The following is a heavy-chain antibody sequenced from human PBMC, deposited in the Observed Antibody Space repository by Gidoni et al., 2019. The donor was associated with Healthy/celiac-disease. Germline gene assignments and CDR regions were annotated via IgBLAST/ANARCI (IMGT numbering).Heavy chain of an antibody. J-gene: IGHJ4*02. V-gene: IGHV1-69*01. D-gene: IGHD5-18*01. CDR2: IIPIFGTA. Sequence: QVQLVQSGAEVKKPGSSVKVSCKASGGTFRSYAISWVRPAPGQGLEWMGGIIPIFGTANYAQKFQGRVTITADESTSTAYMELSSLRSEDTAVYYCAREDPGYSYGHFDYWGQGTLVTVSS. CDR3: AREDPGYSYGHFDY. CDR1: GGTFRSYA.